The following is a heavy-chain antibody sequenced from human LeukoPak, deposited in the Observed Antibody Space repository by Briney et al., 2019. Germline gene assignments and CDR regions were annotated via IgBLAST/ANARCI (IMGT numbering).Heavy chain of an antibody. V-gene: IGHV3-7*01. CDR3: ARRVFFAFDI. J-gene: IGHJ3*02. CDR2: IKQDGGEK. Sequence: GGSLRLSCAASGFTFSTYLMTWVRQPPGKELAWVANIKQDGGEKYYVDSVKGRFTISRDNAQNSLYLQMNSLRAEDTAVYYCARRVFFAFDIWGRGTMVTVS. D-gene: IGHD3-3*01. CDR1: GFTFSTYL.